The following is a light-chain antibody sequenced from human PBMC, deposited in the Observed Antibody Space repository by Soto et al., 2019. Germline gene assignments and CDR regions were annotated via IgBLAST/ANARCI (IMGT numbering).Light chain of an antibody. Sequence: EIVLTQSPATLSLSPGERATLSCRVSQSVGSYLAWYQQKPGQAPRLLIYDASNRATGIPARFSGSGSGTDFTLTMSSLEPEDYAVYYCQQRSSWPLTVGGGTKVEIK. CDR2: DAS. CDR1: QSVGSY. V-gene: IGKV3-11*01. J-gene: IGKJ4*01. CDR3: QQRSSWPLT.